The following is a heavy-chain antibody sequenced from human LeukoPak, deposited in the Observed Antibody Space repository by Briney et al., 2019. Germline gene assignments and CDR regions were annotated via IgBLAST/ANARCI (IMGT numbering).Heavy chain of an antibody. V-gene: IGHV4-59*01. Sequence: KPSETLSLTCTVSGGSISSYYWSWIRQPPGKGLEWIGYIYYSGSTNYNPSLKSRVTISVDTSKNQFSLKLSSVTAADTAVYYCARDIVEMATIEGFDYWGQGTLVTVSS. D-gene: IGHD5-24*01. J-gene: IGHJ4*02. CDR2: IYYSGST. CDR1: GGSISSYY. CDR3: ARDIVEMATIEGFDY.